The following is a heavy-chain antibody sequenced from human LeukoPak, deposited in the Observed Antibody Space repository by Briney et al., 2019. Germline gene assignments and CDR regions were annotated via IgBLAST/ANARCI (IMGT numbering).Heavy chain of an antibody. CDR2: VTWSSGRI. Sequence: PGRSLRLSCAATGFTFDDYAMHWVRQPPGKGLEWVSGVTWSSGRIAYADSVKGRFTISRDNAKNSLNLQMNSLRADDTAFYFCAKDKTSGIAGPFDSWGQGILVTVSS. CDR1: GFTFDDYA. D-gene: IGHD6-13*01. CDR3: AKDKTSGIAGPFDS. J-gene: IGHJ5*01. V-gene: IGHV3-9*01.